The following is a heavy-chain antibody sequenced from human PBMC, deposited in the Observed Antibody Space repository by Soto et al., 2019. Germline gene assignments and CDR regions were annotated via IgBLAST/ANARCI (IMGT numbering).Heavy chain of an antibody. Sequence: QVQLVQSGAEVKKPGASVKVSCKTSGYIFTSYDINWVRQATGQGLEWMGWMNPNSGNTGYAQNFQGRVTMTRNTSISTAYMELSSLRSEETAVYYCARGTFPAYYYRSGSYYFFDYWGRGTLVTVSS. D-gene: IGHD3-10*01. J-gene: IGHJ4*02. V-gene: IGHV1-8*01. CDR2: MNPNSGNT. CDR1: GYIFTSYD. CDR3: ARGTFPAYYYRSGSYYFFDY.